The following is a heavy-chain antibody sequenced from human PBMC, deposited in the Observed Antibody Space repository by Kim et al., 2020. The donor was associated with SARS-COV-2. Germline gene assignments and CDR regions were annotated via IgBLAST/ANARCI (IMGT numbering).Heavy chain of an antibody. Sequence: ASVKVSCKASGHTFTNYGISWVRQAPGQGLEWMGWVSNYNDGPNYAQKLQGRVTMIMDTSTDTAYMELRSLRSDDTAMYYCARDQGTKELDSFDSWGQGTLVIVSS. D-gene: IGHD1-1*01. CDR2: VSNYNDGP. CDR3: ARDQGTKELDSFDS. V-gene: IGHV1-18*01. CDR1: GHTFTNYG. J-gene: IGHJ4*02.